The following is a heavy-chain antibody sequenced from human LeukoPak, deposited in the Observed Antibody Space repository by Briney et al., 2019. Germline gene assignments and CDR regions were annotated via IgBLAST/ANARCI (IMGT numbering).Heavy chain of an antibody. V-gene: IGHV1-69*05. J-gene: IGHJ5*02. CDR3: ARGAYDSSGYYPYNWFDP. CDR1: GGTFSSYA. CDR2: IIPIFGTA. D-gene: IGHD3-22*01. Sequence: GASVKASCKASGGTFSSYAISWVRQAPGQGLEWMGRIIPIFGTANYAQKFQGRVTITTDESTSTAYMELSSPRSEDTAVYYCARGAYDSSGYYPYNWFDPWGQGTLVTVSS.